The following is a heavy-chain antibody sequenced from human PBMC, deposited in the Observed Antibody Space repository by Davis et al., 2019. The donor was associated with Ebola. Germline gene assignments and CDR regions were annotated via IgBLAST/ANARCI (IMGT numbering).Heavy chain of an antibody. D-gene: IGHD1-26*01. J-gene: IGHJ4*02. CDR3: AKQRGVGAIDYDY. CDR1: GFTFSSYG. CDR2: ISYDGSNK. Sequence: GGSLRLSCAASGFTFSSYGMHCVRQASGKGLEWVAVISYDGSNKYYADSVKGRFTISRDNSKNTLYLQMNSLRAEDTAVYYCAKQRGVGAIDYDYWGRGTVVTVSS. V-gene: IGHV3-30*18.